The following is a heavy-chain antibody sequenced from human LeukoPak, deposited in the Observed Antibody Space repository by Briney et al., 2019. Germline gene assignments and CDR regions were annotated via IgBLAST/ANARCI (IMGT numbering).Heavy chain of an antibody. D-gene: IGHD1-7*01. CDR2: INEHGSEA. Sequence: GSLRLSCAASGFTFNTYWMSWVRLAPGKGLEWVANINEHGSEAFYVDSVRGRFTISRDNAKNSLYLQMNSLRAEDTAVYYCARDPDAGTTDYWGQGTLVTVSS. CDR3: ARDPDAGTTDY. V-gene: IGHV3-7*01. CDR1: GFTFNTYW. J-gene: IGHJ4*02.